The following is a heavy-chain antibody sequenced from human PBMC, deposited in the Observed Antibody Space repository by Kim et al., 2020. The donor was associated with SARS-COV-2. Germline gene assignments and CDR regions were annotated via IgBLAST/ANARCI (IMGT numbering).Heavy chain of an antibody. CDR3: ARHAHSSSLYYYGMDV. V-gene: IGHV5-10-1*01. CDR2: IDPSDSYT. D-gene: IGHD6-13*01. J-gene: IGHJ6*02. Sequence: GESLKISCKGSGYSFTSYWISWVRQMPGKGLEWMGRIDPSDSYTNYSPSFQGHVTISADKSISTAYLQWSSLKASDTAMYYCARHAHSSSLYYYGMDVWGQGTTVTVSS. CDR1: GYSFTSYW.